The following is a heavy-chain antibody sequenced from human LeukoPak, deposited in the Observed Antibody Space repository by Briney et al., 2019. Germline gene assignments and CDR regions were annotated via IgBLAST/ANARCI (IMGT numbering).Heavy chain of an antibody. V-gene: IGHV1-69*01. J-gene: IGHJ1*01. Sequence: ASVKVSCKASGGTFSSYAISWVRQAPGQGLEWTGGIIPIFGTANYAQKFQGRVTITADESTSTAYMELSSLRSEDTAVYYCARGGYYDSSGYYPKKYFQHWGQGTLVTVSS. CDR3: ARGGYYDSSGYYPKKYFQH. D-gene: IGHD3-22*01. CDR2: IIPIFGTA. CDR1: GGTFSSYA.